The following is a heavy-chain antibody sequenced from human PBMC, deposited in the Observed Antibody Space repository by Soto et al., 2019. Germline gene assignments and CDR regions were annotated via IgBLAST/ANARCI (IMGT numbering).Heavy chain of an antibody. J-gene: IGHJ6*02. CDR3: ARGHSTDCSNGVCSFFYNHEMDV. D-gene: IGHD2-8*01. Sequence: GXSVKVSCEASGYSFTDYHIHWVRQAPGQGLEWLGRINPKSGGTSTAQKFQGWVTMTRDRSISTVYMELTRLRSDDTAVYFCARGHSTDCSNGVCSFFYNHEMDVWGQGATVTVS. CDR1: GYSFTDYH. V-gene: IGHV1-2*04. CDR2: INPKSGGT.